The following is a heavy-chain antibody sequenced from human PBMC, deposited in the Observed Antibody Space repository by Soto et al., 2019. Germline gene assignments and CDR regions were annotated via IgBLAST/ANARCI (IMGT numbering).Heavy chain of an antibody. CDR2: VYATVTT. CDR3: VRDGSKSIRDWFDP. CDR1: GGSISKFY. V-gene: IGHV4-4*07. Sequence: SETLSLTCNVSGGSISKFYWAWIRKTAGNGLEWMGRVYATVTTDYNPSLRSRVAMSVDISKKTFSLRLRSVTGADSGVYYCVRDGSKSIRDWFDPWGQG. D-gene: IGHD6-6*01. J-gene: IGHJ5*02.